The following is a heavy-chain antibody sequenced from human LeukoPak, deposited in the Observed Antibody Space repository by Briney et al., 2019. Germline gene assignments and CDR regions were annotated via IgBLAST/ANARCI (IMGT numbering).Heavy chain of an antibody. CDR3: ARFKGSGSYYNDAFDT. Sequence: APVKDSCKASGYTFTSYYMHWVRQAPGQGLEWMGIINPSGGSTSYAQKFQGRVTMTRDTSTSTVYMELSSLRSEDTAVYYCARFKGSGSYYNDAFDTWGQGTMVTVSS. D-gene: IGHD3-10*01. CDR1: GYTFTSYY. CDR2: INPSGGST. V-gene: IGHV1-46*01. J-gene: IGHJ3*02.